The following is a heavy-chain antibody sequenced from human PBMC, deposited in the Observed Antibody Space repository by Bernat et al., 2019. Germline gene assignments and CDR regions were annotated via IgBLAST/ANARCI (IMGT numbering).Heavy chain of an antibody. CDR2: IKQDGSEK. J-gene: IGHJ4*02. CDR1: GFTFSTYW. CDR3: ARTYTNSSGKVNDF. Sequence: EVQLVESGGGLVQPGESLKLSCAASGFTFSTYWMTWVRQAPGKGLEWVANIKQDGSEKYYVDSVKGRFTISRDNAKNSLFLQMNSLRAEDTAVYYCARTYTNSSGKVNDFWGQGTLVTVSS. V-gene: IGHV3-7*03. D-gene: IGHD6-6*01.